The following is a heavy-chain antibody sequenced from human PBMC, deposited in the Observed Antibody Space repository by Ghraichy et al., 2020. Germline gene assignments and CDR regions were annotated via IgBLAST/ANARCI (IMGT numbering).Heavy chain of an antibody. CDR1: GGTFSSYA. D-gene: IGHD3-22*01. CDR3: ARANITMIVGRPVSDAFDI. CDR2: IIPIFGTA. J-gene: IGHJ3*02. V-gene: IGHV1-69*06. Sequence: SVKVSCKASGGTFSSYAISWVRQAPGQGLEWMGGIIPIFGTANYAQKFQGRVTITADKSTSTAYMELSSLRSEDTAVYYCARANITMIVGRPVSDAFDIWGQGTMVTVSS.